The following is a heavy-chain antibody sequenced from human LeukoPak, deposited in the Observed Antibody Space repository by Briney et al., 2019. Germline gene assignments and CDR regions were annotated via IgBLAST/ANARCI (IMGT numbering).Heavy chain of an antibody. Sequence: SETLSLTCTVSAGSISSYFWTWIRQPPGKGLEWIGYIYYSGSTNYNPSLKSRVTISVDTSKNQFSLNLSSVTAADTAVYYCARLSGRAGYCSGGSCYSWFDPWGQGTLVTVSS. V-gene: IGHV4-59*08. CDR2: IYYSGST. J-gene: IGHJ5*02. D-gene: IGHD2-15*01. CDR1: AGSISSYF. CDR3: ARLSGRAGYCSGGSCYSWFDP.